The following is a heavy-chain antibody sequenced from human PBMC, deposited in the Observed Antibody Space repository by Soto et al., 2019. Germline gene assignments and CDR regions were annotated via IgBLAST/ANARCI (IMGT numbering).Heavy chain of an antibody. J-gene: IGHJ6*02. Sequence: QVQLVQSGSEVKKPGASVKVSCKASGYTFTSYGISWVRQAPGQGLEWMGWISAYNGNTNYAQKLQGRVTMTTDTSTSIAYMELRSLRSDDTAVYYCARAGLAVPGTGYGMDVWGQGTTVTVSS. CDR2: ISAYNGNT. CDR1: GYTFTSYG. D-gene: IGHD6-19*01. V-gene: IGHV1-18*01. CDR3: ARAGLAVPGTGYGMDV.